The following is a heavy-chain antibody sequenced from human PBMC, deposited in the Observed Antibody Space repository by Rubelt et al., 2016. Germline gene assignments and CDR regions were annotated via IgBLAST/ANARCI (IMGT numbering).Heavy chain of an antibody. CDR2: VSYDGSDK. J-gene: IGHJ6*02. CDR1: GFTFSLYG. CDR3: AKVGMTGTTFSYGMDV. D-gene: IGHD1-7*01. Sequence: VQLVESGGGVVQPGRSLRLSCAASGFTFSLYGLHWVRQAPGTGLEWVAVVSYDGSDKYYADSVQGRFTISRDNSKNTRYLQMNSLRAEDTAVYYCAKVGMTGTTFSYGMDVWGQGTTVTVSS. V-gene: IGHV3-30*18.